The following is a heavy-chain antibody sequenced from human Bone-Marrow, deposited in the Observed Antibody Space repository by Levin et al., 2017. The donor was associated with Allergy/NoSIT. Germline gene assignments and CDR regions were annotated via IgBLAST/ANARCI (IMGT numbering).Heavy chain of an antibody. Sequence: SQTLSLTCTVSGGSISTDDHYWNWVRQTPGKGLEWIGYISYSGTTFSNPALQSRLSISVDTSKNEFSLKLTSVTAADTAVYYCVRDGARGYFDSTGYYDSWGQGILVSVSS. D-gene: IGHD3-22*01. J-gene: IGHJ5*01. CDR2: ISYSGTT. CDR3: VRDGARGYFDSTGYYDS. V-gene: IGHV4-30-4*08. CDR1: GGSISTDDHY.